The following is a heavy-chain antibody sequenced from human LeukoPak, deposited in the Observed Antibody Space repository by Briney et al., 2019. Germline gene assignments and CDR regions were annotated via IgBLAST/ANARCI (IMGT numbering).Heavy chain of an antibody. CDR1: GFTVSSNY. J-gene: IGHJ4*02. Sequence: GGSLRHSCAASGFTVSSNYMSWVRQGPGKGLECVSVISNDGDTYYADSVKGRFTISRDTSKNTVSLQMNSLRAEDTAVYYCAGDKTTGGWYEFDYWGQGTLVTVSS. D-gene: IGHD6-19*01. CDR2: ISNDGDT. V-gene: IGHV3-53*01. CDR3: AGDKTTGGWYEFDY.